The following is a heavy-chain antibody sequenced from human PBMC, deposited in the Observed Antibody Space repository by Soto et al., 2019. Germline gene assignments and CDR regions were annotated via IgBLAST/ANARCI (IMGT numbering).Heavy chain of an antibody. CDR2: IYTSGST. D-gene: IGHD6-13*01. J-gene: IGHJ6*02. V-gene: IGHV4-4*07. CDR3: ARDNPNGSWYQNYYYGMDV. Sequence: QVQLQESGPGLVKPSETLSLTCTVPGGSISSYYWSWIRQPAGKGLEWIGRIYTSGSTNYNPSLKRRVTMSVDTFKNRFSLTLSSVTAADTAVYYWARDNPNGSWYQNYYYGMDVWGQGTTVTVSS. CDR1: GGSISSYY.